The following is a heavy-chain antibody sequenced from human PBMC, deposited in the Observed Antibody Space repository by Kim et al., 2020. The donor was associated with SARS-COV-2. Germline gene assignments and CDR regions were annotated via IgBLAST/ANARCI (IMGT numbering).Heavy chain of an antibody. CDR3: AREGGYSYGWEATYYFDY. D-gene: IGHD5-18*01. V-gene: IGHV3-21*01. CDR1: GFTFSSYS. CDR2: ISSSSSYI. Sequence: GGSLRLSCAASGFTFSSYSMNWVRQAPGKGLEWVSSISSSSSYIYYADSVKGRFTISRDNAKNSLYLQMNSLRAEDTAVYYCAREGGYSYGWEATYYFDYWGQGTLVTVSS. J-gene: IGHJ4*02.